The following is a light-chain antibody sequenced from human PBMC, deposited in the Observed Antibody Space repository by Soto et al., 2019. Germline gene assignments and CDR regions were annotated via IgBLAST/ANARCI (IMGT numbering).Light chain of an antibody. CDR3: QHYGSSSWT. Sequence: EVVMTQSPATLSLSHGERATLSCRASQTVRNNYLAWYQQKPGQAPRRLIFGASFRATGIPDRFSGSGSGTDFTLTLSRLEPEDFAVYYCQHYGSSSWTFGQGTKVDIK. J-gene: IGKJ1*01. CDR2: GAS. CDR1: QTVRNNY. V-gene: IGKV3-20*01.